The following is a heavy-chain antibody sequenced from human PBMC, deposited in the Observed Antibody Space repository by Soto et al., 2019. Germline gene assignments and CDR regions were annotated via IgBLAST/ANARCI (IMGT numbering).Heavy chain of an antibody. CDR1: GGSVSSGGYY. CDR2: ISYSGST. J-gene: IGHJ6*02. Sequence: SEALSLTCTVSGGSVSSGGYYWSWIRQHPGKGLEWIGYISYSGSTYYNPSLKSRPTISVDTSKNQFSLKLSSVTAADTAVYYCARALPSYYYYGMDVWGQGTTVTVSS. V-gene: IGHV4-31*03. CDR3: ARALPSYYYYGMDV.